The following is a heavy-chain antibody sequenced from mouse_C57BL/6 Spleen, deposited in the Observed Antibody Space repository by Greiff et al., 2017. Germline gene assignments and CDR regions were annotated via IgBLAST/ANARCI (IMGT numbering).Heavy chain of an antibody. CDR2: INYDGSST. J-gene: IGHJ4*01. D-gene: IGHD2-1*01. V-gene: IGHV5-16*01. CDR1: GFTFSDYY. CDR3: ARVYYGNYNSYYTMDY. Sequence: EVKLMESEGGLVQPGSSMKLSCTASGFTFSDYYMAWVRQVPEKGLEWVANINYDGSSTYYLDSLKSRFIISIDNAKNILYLQVSSLKTEDTATYYSARVYYGNYNSYYTMDYWGQGTSVTVSS.